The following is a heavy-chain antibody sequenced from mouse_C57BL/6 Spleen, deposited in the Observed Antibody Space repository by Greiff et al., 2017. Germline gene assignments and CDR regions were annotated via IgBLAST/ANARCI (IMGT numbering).Heavy chain of an antibody. J-gene: IGHJ4*01. Sequence: EVKLMESGGGLVQPGGSLSLSCAASGFTFTDYYMSWVRQPPGKALEWLGFIRNKANGYTTEYSASVKGRFTISRDNSQSILYLQMNALRAEDSATYYCARYVRYAMDYWGQGTSVTVSS. V-gene: IGHV7-3*01. CDR2: IRNKANGYTT. CDR1: GFTFTDYY. CDR3: ARYVRYAMDY.